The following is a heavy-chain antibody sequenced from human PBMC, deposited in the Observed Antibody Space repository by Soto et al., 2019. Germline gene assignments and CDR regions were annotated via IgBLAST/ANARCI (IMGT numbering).Heavy chain of an antibody. J-gene: IGHJ6*04. CDR2: IIPIFGTA. V-gene: IGHV1-69*13. Sequence: GTSVKVSCKASGGTFSSYAISWVRQAPGQGLEWMGGIIPIFGTANYAQKFQGRVTITADESTSTAYMELSSLRSEDTAVYYCAYRRVSSASLFTNYSYPGMDVWGKGTTVTVSS. CDR1: GGTFSSYA. D-gene: IGHD6-6*01. CDR3: AYRRVSSASLFTNYSYPGMDV.